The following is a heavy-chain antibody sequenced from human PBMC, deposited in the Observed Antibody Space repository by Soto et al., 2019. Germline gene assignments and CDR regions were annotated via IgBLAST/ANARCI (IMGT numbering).Heavy chain of an antibody. J-gene: IGHJ6*03. Sequence: ASVKVSCKASGYTFTSYGISWGRQAPGQGLEWMGWISAYNGNTNYAQKFQGRVTMTRNTSISTAYMELSSLRSEDTAVYYCARGLIDYDILTGYYADYYYYMAVWGRGTTVTVSS. CDR1: GYTFTSYG. D-gene: IGHD3-9*01. CDR2: ISAYNGNT. CDR3: ARGLIDYDILTGYYADYYYYMAV. V-gene: IGHV1-18*01.